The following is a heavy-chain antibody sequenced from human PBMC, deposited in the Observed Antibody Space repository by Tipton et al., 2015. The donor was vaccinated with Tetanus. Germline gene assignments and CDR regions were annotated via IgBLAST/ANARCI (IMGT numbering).Heavy chain of an antibody. CDR2: IYYSGST. CDR3: ARDGVYDSSGYVTDY. J-gene: IGHJ4*02. CDR1: GGSISSGGYY. D-gene: IGHD3-22*01. V-gene: IGHV4-31*03. Sequence: TLSLTCTVSGGSISSGGYYWSWIRQHPGKGLEWIGYIYYSGSTYYNPSLKSRVTISVDTSKNQFSLKLSSVTAADTAVYYCARDGVYDSSGYVTDYWGQGTLVTVSS.